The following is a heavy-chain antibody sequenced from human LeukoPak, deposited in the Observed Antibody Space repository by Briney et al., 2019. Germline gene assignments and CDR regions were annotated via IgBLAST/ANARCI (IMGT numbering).Heavy chain of an antibody. J-gene: IGHJ5*02. CDR3: ARRRGASSSWYRWFDP. D-gene: IGHD6-13*01. V-gene: IGHV1-2*06. CDR1: GYTFTGYY. Sequence: ASVKVSCKASGYTFTGYYMHWVRQAPGQGLEWMGRINPNSGGTNYAQKFQGRVTMTRDTSISTAYMELSSLRSEDTAVYYCARRRGASSSWYRWFDPWGQGTLVTVSS. CDR2: INPNSGGT.